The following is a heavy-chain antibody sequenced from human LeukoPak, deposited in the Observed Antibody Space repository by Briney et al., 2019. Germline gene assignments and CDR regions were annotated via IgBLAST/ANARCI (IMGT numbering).Heavy chain of an antibody. CDR2: IYPGDSDT. D-gene: IGHD3-10*01. Sequence: GESLKIPCKGSGYSFTSYWIGWVRQMPGKGLEWMGIIYPGDSDTRYSPSFQGQVTISADKSISTAYLQWSSLKASDTAMYYCARDPPAPMVRGVIITGNWFDPWGQGTLVTVSS. CDR3: ARDPPAPMVRGVIITGNWFDP. V-gene: IGHV5-51*01. J-gene: IGHJ5*02. CDR1: GYSFTSYW.